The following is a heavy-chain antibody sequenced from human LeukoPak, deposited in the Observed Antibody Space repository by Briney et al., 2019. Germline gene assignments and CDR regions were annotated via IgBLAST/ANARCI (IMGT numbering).Heavy chain of an antibody. CDR1: GDTFSIYA. CDR2: IIPVLGIA. J-gene: IGHJ4*02. CDR3: ARGESYYYESSGHYDY. D-gene: IGHD3-22*01. V-gene: IGHV1-69*04. Sequence: GSSVKVSCEASGDTFSIYAISWVRQAPGQGLEWMGRIIPVLGIANYAQNFQGRVTITADKSTSTAYMELSSLGSEDTAVYYCARGESYYYESSGHYDYWGQGTLVTVSA.